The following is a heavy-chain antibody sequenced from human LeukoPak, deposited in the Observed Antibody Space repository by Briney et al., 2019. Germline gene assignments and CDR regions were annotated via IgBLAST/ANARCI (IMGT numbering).Heavy chain of an antibody. J-gene: IGHJ3*02. CDR2: IYYSGST. CDR3: ARFYGWFGDNHAFDI. V-gene: IGHV4-39*07. Sequence: PSETLSLTCTVSGGSISSSSYYWGWIRQPPGKGLEWIGSIYYSGSTYYNPSLKSRVTISVDTSKNQFSLKLSSVTAADTAVYYCARFYGWFGDNHAFDIWGQGTMVTVSS. D-gene: IGHD3-10*01. CDR1: GGSISSSSYY.